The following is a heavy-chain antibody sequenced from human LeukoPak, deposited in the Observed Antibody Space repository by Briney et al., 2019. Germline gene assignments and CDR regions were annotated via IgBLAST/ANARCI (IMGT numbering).Heavy chain of an antibody. J-gene: IGHJ1*01. D-gene: IGHD3-10*01. CDR1: EFIFNSYG. V-gene: IGHV3-33*05. CDR3: ARDLWYGEMDFQH. Sequence: PGGSLRLSCAASEFIFNSYGMHWVRQVPGKGLEWVAAIQSDGSKKYYADSVKGRFTISRDDSKSTVYLQMNGLRAEDTAVYYCARDLWYGEMDFQHWGQGTLVTASS. CDR2: IQSDGSKK.